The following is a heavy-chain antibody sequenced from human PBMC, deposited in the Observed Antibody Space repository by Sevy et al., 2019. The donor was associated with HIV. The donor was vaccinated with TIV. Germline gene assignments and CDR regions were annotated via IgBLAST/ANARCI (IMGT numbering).Heavy chain of an antibody. Sequence: ASVKVSCKASGYTFTSYDINWVRQATGQGLEWMGWMNPNSGNTGYAQKFQGRVTITRNTSISTAYMELSSLRSEDTAVYYCARRYCSSPSCHFDYWGQGTLVTVSS. J-gene: IGHJ4*02. V-gene: IGHV1-8*03. D-gene: IGHD2-2*01. CDR3: ARRYCSSPSCHFDY. CDR1: GYTFTSYD. CDR2: MNPNSGNT.